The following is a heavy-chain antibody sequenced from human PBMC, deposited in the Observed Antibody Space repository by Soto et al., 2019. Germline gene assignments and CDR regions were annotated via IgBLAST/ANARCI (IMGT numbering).Heavy chain of an antibody. J-gene: IGHJ3*02. D-gene: IGHD3-3*01. Sequence: GESLKISCKGSGYSFTSYWISWVRQMPGKGLEWMGRIDPSDSYTNYSPSFQGHVTISADKSISTAYLQWSSLKASDTAMYYCAIDSDYDFWSGYFLLGAFDIWGQGTMVTVSS. V-gene: IGHV5-10-1*01. CDR1: GYSFTSYW. CDR3: AIDSDYDFWSGYFLLGAFDI. CDR2: IDPSDSYT.